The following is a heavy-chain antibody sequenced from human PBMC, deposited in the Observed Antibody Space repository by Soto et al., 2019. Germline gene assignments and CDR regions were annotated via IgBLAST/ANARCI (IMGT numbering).Heavy chain of an antibody. V-gene: IGHV3-23*01. CDR1: GFTFSSYA. CDR3: AKGGGGYDFWSGYYANGPPHLLDY. J-gene: IGHJ4*02. CDR2: ISGSGGST. D-gene: IGHD3-3*01. Sequence: QTGGSLRLSCAASGFTFSSYAMSWVRQAPGKGLEWVSAISGSGGSTYYADSVKGRFTISRDNSKNTLYLQMNSLRAEDTAVYYCAKGGGGYDFWSGYYANGPPHLLDYWGQGTLVTVSS.